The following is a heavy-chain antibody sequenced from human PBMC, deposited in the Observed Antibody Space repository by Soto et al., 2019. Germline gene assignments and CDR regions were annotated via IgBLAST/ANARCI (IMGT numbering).Heavy chain of an antibody. J-gene: IGHJ5*02. Sequence: ASVKVSCNASGYSLNNNDVSWVRQATGQGLEWMGWMNPGSGDTGYAQKLQGRVTMTRDISIATAYMELSSLRSDDTAIYYCARMETFGSLNWFDPWGQGTLVTVSS. CDR2: MNPGSGDT. CDR1: GYSLNNND. D-gene: IGHD3-16*01. V-gene: IGHV1-8*01. CDR3: ARMETFGSLNWFDP.